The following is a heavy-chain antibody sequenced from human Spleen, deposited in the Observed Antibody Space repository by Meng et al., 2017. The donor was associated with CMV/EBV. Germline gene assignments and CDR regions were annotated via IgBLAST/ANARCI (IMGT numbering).Heavy chain of an antibody. D-gene: IGHD2/OR15-2a*01. CDR2: IYTGGST. J-gene: IGHJ5*02. Sequence: QVQLQESGPGLVKPSETLSLTCTVSGGSISSYYWSWIRQPVGKGLEWIGRIYTGGSTNYNPSLKSRVTMSVDTSKNQFSLKLSSVTAADTAVYYCARDGVRWRYFNWFDPWGQGTLVTVSS. CDR1: GGSISSYY. V-gene: IGHV4-4*07. CDR3: ARDGVRWRYFNWFDP.